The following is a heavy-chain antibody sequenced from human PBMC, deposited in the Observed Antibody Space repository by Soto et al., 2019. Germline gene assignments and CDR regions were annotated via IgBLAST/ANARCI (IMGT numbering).Heavy chain of an antibody. J-gene: IGHJ3*02. Sequence: QVQLVQSGAEVKKPGASVKVSCKASGYTFTSYGISWVRQAPGQGLEWMGWISAYNGNTNYAQKLQGRVTMTTDTSTSTAYMELRSLRADDTAVYYCARAMDLYSGSPRDAFDIWGQGTMVTVSS. D-gene: IGHD1-26*01. CDR2: ISAYNGNT. CDR1: GYTFTSYG. CDR3: ARAMDLYSGSPRDAFDI. V-gene: IGHV1-18*01.